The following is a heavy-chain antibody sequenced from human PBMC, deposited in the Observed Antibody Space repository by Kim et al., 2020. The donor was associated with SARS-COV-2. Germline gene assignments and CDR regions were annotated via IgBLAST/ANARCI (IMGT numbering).Heavy chain of an antibody. CDR1: GDSISTTSYY. CDR2: IYYSGST. CDR3: AGGGSLPSSSWSRPYNCFDP. V-gene: IGHV4-39*07. D-gene: IGHD6-13*01. Sequence: SETLSLTCTVSGDSISTTSYYWGWIRQPPGKGLEWIGSIYYSGSTYYNPSLKSRVTMSVDTSKNQFSLKLTSVTAADTAIYYCAGGGSLPSSSWSRPYNCFDPWGQGTLVTVSS. J-gene: IGHJ5*02.